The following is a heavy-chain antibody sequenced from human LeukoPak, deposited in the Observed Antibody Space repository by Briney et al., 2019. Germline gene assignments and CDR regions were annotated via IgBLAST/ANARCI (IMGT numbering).Heavy chain of an antibody. CDR3: ARIDHYDFWSRGEVDY. J-gene: IGHJ4*02. CDR1: GFTFSSYA. V-gene: IGHV3-23*01. CDR2: ISGSGGST. Sequence: GGSLRLSCAASGFTFSSYAMSWVRQAPGKGLEWVSVISGSGGSTYYADSAKGRFTISRDNSKNSLYLQMNSLRAEDTAVYYCARIDHYDFWSRGEVDYWGQGTLVTVSS. D-gene: IGHD3-3*01.